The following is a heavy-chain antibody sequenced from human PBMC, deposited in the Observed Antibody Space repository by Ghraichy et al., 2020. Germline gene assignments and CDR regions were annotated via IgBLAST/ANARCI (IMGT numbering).Heavy chain of an antibody. D-gene: IGHD2-21*02. CDR2: IYPGGST. CDR1: SGSIRNSYY. Sequence: SETLSLTCTVSSGSIRNSYYWGWIRQYPGKGPEWIAMIYPGGSTFYNPSLKSRTTISVETSKNQFSLRMSSMSVADTAMYYCAGDSVASGARRAFDLWGQGTMVSVSS. CDR3: AGDSVASGARRAFDL. V-gene: IGHV4-39*01. J-gene: IGHJ3*01.